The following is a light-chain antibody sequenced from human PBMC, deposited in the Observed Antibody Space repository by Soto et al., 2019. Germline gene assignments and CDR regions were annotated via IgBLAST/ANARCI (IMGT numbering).Light chain of an antibody. CDR1: QSISDT. CDR3: QQYDNWPWT. J-gene: IGKJ1*01. CDR2: GAS. V-gene: IGKV3-15*01. Sequence: IVLTQSPATLSVSPGERATLSCRASQSISDTLAWYQQKPGQAPRLLIYGASRRATGFPARFSGSGSGTDFTLTISSLQSEDFAVYYCQQYDNWPWTFGQGTKVE.